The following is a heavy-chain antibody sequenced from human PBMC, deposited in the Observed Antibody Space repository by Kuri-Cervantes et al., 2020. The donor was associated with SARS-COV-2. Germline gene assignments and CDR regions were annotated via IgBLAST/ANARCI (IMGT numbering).Heavy chain of an antibody. V-gene: IGHV2-70D*14. CDR2: IDWDDDK. CDR1: GFSLSTSGMR. J-gene: IGHJ5*02. CDR3: AHVLWGSFHWLDP. Sequence: SGPTLVKPTQTLTLTCTFSGFSLSTSGMRVSWIRQPPGKALEWLARIDWDDDKFYSTSLKTRLTISMDTSKNQVVLTMTGMDPVDTATYYCAHVLWGSFHWLDPWGQGTLVIVSS. D-gene: IGHD3-16*01.